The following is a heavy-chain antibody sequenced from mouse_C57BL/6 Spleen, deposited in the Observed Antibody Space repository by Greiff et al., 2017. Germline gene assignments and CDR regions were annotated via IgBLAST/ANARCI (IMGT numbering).Heavy chain of an antibody. CDR3: TRRDYDYDGNYYAMDY. Sequence: VQLQESGAELVRPGASVTLSCKASGYTFTDYEMHWVKQTPVHGLEWIGAIDPETGGTAYNQKFKGKAILTADKSSSTAYMELRSLTSEDSAVYYCTRRDYDYDGNYYAMDYWGQGTSVTVSS. D-gene: IGHD2-4*01. CDR2: IDPETGGT. V-gene: IGHV1-15*01. CDR1: GYTFTDYE. J-gene: IGHJ4*01.